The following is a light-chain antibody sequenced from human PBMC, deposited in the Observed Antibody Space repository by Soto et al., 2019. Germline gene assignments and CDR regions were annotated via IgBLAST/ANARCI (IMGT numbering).Light chain of an antibody. CDR1: QSIGKH. V-gene: IGKV1-39*01. Sequence: DIQMTQSPSSLSASVGDTVTITCRASQSIGKHLNWYQQKPGKAPKFLIYAASSLQSGVPSRFSGSGSGTDFTLTISSLQPEDFATYSCQQSYSSSWTFGQGTKV. CDR3: QQSYSSSWT. CDR2: AAS. J-gene: IGKJ1*01.